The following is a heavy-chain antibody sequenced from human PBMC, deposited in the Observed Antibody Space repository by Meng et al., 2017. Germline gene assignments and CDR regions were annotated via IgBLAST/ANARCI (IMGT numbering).Heavy chain of an antibody. V-gene: IGHV6-1*01. D-gene: IGHD1-26*01. J-gene: IGHJ4*02. CDR3: AREVGTSRPFEY. Sequence: QVQLQQSGPGLVKPSQTLSLTCAISGDSVSSNRAGWNWIRLSPSRGLEWLGRTYYRSKWYYDYAISMKGRMSVNADTSKNQFSLQLNSVTPEDTAVYYRAREVGTSRPFEYWGQGTLVTVSS. CDR2: TYYRSKWYY. CDR1: GDSVSSNRAG.